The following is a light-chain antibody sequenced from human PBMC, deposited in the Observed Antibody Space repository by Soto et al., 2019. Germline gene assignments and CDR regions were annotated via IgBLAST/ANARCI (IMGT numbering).Light chain of an antibody. Sequence: VLTQTQGPLSLSPGERATLSCRASQTVISARLAWFQQKPGQAPRLLIYGASSRAPGIPDRFSGSGSGTEFTLTISSLQSEDFAVYYCQQYNNWLPPFGQGAKV. CDR1: QTVISA. CDR3: QQYNNWLPP. CDR2: GAS. V-gene: IGKV3D-15*01. J-gene: IGKJ1*01.